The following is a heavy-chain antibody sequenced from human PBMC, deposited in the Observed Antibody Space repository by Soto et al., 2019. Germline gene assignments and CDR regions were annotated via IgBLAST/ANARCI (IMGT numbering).Heavy chain of an antibody. CDR2: INPSGGST. CDR3: AREVVVRGYYYYYGMDV. D-gene: IGHD2-15*01. Sequence: ASVKVSCKASGYTFTGYSMHWVRQAPGQGLEWMGIINPSGGSTSYAQKFQGRVTMTRDTSTSTVYMELSSLRSEDTAVYYCAREVVVRGYYYYYGMDVWGQGTTVTVSS. V-gene: IGHV1-46*01. J-gene: IGHJ6*02. CDR1: GYTFTGYS.